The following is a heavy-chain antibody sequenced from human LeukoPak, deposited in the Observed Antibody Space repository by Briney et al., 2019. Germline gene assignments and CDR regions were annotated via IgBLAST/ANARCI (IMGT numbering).Heavy chain of an antibody. CDR2: ISSSSSYI. CDR1: RFTFSSCS. J-gene: IGHJ4*02. Sequence: GGSLRLSCAASRFTFSSCSMNWVRQAPGKGLEWVSSISSSSSYIYYADSVEGRFTISRDNAKNSLYLQMNSLRAEDTAVYYCAREGRGGWYFDYWGQGTLVTVSS. CDR3: AREGRGGWYFDY. V-gene: IGHV3-21*01. D-gene: IGHD6-19*01.